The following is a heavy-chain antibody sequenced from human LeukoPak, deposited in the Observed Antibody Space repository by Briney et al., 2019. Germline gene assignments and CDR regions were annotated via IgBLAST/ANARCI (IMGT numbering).Heavy chain of an antibody. J-gene: IGHJ4*02. V-gene: IGHV3-23*01. Sequence: PGGSLRLSCAASGITFSSYGMSWVRQAPGKGLEWVSTISGSGGSTYYADSVKGRFTISRDNSKNTLYLQMNSLRAEDTAVYYCAKGGPFGVLTPYYFDYWGQGTLVTVSS. CDR3: AKGGPFGVLTPYYFDY. D-gene: IGHD3-3*01. CDR1: GITFSSYG. CDR2: ISGSGGST.